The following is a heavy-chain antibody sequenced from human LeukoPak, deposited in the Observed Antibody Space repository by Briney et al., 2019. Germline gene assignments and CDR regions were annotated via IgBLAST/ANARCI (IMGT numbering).Heavy chain of an antibody. J-gene: IGHJ5*02. CDR2: INPDSGGT. CDR3: AKSSGWYSLQNWFDP. D-gene: IGHD6-19*01. CDR1: GYTFTGYY. V-gene: IGHV1-2*02. Sequence: GASVKVSCKASGYTFTGYYMHWVRQAPGQGLEWMGWINPDSGGTNYAQKFQGRITMTRDTSISTAYMELSRLRSDDTAVYYCAKSSGWYSLQNWFDPWGQGTRVTVSS.